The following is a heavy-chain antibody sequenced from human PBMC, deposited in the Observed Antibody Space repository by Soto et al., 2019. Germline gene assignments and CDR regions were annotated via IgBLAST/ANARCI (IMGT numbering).Heavy chain of an antibody. Sequence: GGSLRLSCAASGFTFSSYAMNWVRQAPGKGLEWVSVISSSGGSTYYADSVKGRFTISRDNSKNTLYLQMNSLRAEDTAVYYCAKCFLGRREDTHFDYWGQGTLVTVSS. D-gene: IGHD5-18*01. CDR3: AKCFLGRREDTHFDY. J-gene: IGHJ4*02. CDR2: ISSSGGST. CDR1: GFTFSSYA. V-gene: IGHV3-23*01.